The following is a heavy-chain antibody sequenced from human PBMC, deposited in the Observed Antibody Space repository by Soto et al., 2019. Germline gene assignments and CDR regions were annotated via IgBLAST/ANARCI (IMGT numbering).Heavy chain of an antibody. D-gene: IGHD1-1*01. CDR3: ARGGLEPFDY. CDR1: GFEFRANW. Sequence: GGSLRLSCAASGFEFRANWMRWVRQAPGQGLVWVSRLNHEGTYKSYADSAKGRFTISRDNVKSELYLQMNNLRTEDTAVYYCARGGLEPFDYWGQGTLVTVSS. V-gene: IGHV3-74*01. CDR2: LNHEGTYK. J-gene: IGHJ4*02.